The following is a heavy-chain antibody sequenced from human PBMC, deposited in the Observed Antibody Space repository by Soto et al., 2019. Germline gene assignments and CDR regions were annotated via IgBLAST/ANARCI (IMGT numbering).Heavy chain of an antibody. V-gene: IGHV3-73*01. CDR3: SIVVAGTSYIWFDS. J-gene: IGHJ5*01. D-gene: IGHD6-19*01. CDR1: GFTFSDSA. Sequence: PGGSLRLSCAASGFTFSDSAMHWVRQASGKGLEWVGRIRSKANSYATAYAASVKGRFTISRDDSKNTASLQMNSLQTEDAAVYYCSIVVAGTSYIWFDSWGQGSLVTVSS. CDR2: IRSKANSYAT.